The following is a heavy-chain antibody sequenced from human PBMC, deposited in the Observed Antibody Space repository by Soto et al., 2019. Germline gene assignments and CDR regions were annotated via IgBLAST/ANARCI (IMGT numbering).Heavy chain of an antibody. CDR2: INHSGST. D-gene: IGHD3-10*01. J-gene: IGHJ6*03. CDR1: GGSFSGYY. V-gene: IGHV4-34*01. Sequence: SETLSLTCAVYGGSFSGYYWSWIRQPPGRGLEWIGEINHSGSTNYNPSLKSRVTISVETSKNKFSLKLSSVTAADTAVYYCASAYYYGSGNYMDVWGKGTTVTVSS. CDR3: ASAYYYGSGNYMDV.